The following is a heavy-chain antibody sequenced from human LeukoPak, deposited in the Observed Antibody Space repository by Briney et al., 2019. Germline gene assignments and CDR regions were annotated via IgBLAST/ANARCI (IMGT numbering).Heavy chain of an antibody. CDR1: GFTFSDYY. V-gene: IGHV3-11*05. Sequence: GGSLRLSCAASGFTFSDYYMSWIRQAPGKGLEWVSYISTTSSYTDYADSVRGRFTISRDNAKNLLYLQMNSLRPEDTAVYYSARDWYCSSSICYTDRNWFDPWGQGTLVTVSS. J-gene: IGHJ5*02. CDR3: ARDWYCSSSICYTDRNWFDP. CDR2: ISTTSSYT. D-gene: IGHD2-2*02.